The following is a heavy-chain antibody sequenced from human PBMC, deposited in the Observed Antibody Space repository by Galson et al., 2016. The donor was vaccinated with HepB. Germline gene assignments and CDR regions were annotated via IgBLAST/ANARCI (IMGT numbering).Heavy chain of an antibody. V-gene: IGHV3-11*01. CDR3: ASLGYTDRDFNY. CDR2: TSRSATTV. CDR1: GFTFSDYY. D-gene: IGHD5-18*01. J-gene: IGHJ4*02. Sequence: SLRLSCAASGFTFSDYYMSWIRQAPGKGLELLSYTSRSATTVYYADSVKGRFTISRDNSKKSLYLQMNSLRAEDTAVYYCASLGYTDRDFNYWGQGTLVTVSS.